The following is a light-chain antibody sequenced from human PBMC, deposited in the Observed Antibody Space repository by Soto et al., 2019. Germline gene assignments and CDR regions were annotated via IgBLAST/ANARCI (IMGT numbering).Light chain of an antibody. CDR3: SAWDDTLNGFV. J-gene: IGLJ1*01. Sequence: QSVLTQPPSVADAPRQRVTISCSGSSFNIGDNAVNWYQQFPGKAPKLLIYYDDLLPSGVSDRFSGSKSGTSASLVISGLQSDDEADSYCSAWDDTLNGFVFGTGTKVTVL. CDR1: SFNIGDNA. V-gene: IGLV1-36*01. CDR2: YDD.